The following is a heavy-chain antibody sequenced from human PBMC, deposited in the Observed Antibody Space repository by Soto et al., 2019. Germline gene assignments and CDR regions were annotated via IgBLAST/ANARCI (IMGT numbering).Heavy chain of an antibody. CDR2: IGPNGNGP. J-gene: IGHJ4*02. CDR1: GFPFSTYS. CDR3: VKELHISDWC. Sequence: RGSLTLSCSASGFPFSTYSIYLVRQTPGKGLEYVSAIGPNGNGPYYADSVKGRLTISRDNSENKLSLQMTTLRVEDSATYYCVKELHISDWCWGRGTLVTVSS. V-gene: IGHV3-64D*06. D-gene: IGHD2-21*01.